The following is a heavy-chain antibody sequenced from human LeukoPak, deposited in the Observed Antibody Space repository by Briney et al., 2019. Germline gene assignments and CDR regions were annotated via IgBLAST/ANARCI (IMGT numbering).Heavy chain of an antibody. CDR2: IYSGDTT. CDR3: ARRAGGYSHPYDY. D-gene: IGHD4-23*01. V-gene: IGHV3-53*01. CDR1: GFTVSDNY. Sequence: GGSLRLSCAVSGFTVSDNYMSWVRQAPGKGLEWVSLIYSGDTTLYADSVKGRFTISRDISRNTLYLQMNNLRAEDTAVYYCARRAGGYSHPYDYWGQGILVTVSS. J-gene: IGHJ4*02.